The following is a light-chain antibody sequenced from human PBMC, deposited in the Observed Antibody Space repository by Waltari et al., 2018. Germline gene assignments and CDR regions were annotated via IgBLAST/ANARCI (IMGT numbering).Light chain of an antibody. CDR2: RDD. Sequence: QSVLTQPPSVSGAPGQSVTISCTGSSSNIGAGSDVHSYQQIPGSAPKVLIYRDDNRPSGVPGRFSGSKSGTSASLSVTGLHVEDEADYFCQSYDRDLNAVVFGGGTKLTVL. CDR1: SSNIGAGSD. J-gene: IGLJ2*01. V-gene: IGLV1-40*01. CDR3: QSYDRDLNAVV.